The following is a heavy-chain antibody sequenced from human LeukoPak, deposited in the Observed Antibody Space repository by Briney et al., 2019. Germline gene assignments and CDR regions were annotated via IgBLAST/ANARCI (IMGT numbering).Heavy chain of an antibody. CDR2: IIADGGAT. J-gene: IGHJ4*02. Sequence: PGGSLRLSCAASGFPFNTQDMRWVRQAPGKGLEWVSSIIADGGATFYADSVRGRFTISRDNSRNTLDLQMNSLRVEDTAVYYCGKGRVSEWGQGTLLTVSS. CDR1: GFPFNTQD. V-gene: IGHV3-23*01. CDR3: GKGRVSE. D-gene: IGHD6-19*01.